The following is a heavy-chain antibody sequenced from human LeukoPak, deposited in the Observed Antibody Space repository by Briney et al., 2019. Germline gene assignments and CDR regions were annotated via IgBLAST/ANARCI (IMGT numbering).Heavy chain of an antibody. V-gene: IGHV3-23*01. J-gene: IGHJ4*02. Sequence: GGSLRLSCAASGFTFSSYAMSWVRQAPGKGLEWVSAVSGSGGSTYYADSVKGRFTISRDNSKNTLYLQMNSLRAEDTAVYYCAKDYGDYGGFDYWGQGTLVTVSS. CDR3: AKDYGDYGGFDY. CDR2: VSGSGGST. CDR1: GFTFSSYA. D-gene: IGHD4-17*01.